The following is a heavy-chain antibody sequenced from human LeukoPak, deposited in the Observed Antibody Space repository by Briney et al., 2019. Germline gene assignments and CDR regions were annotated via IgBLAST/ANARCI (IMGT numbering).Heavy chain of an antibody. J-gene: IGHJ4*02. CDR1: GFTFSSYG. CDR2: IRHDGSDK. Sequence: GGSLRLSCAASGFTFSSYGMHWVRQAPGKGLEWVTFIRHDGSDKYYADSVKGRFTISRDNSKNTLYLQMNSLRAEDTAVYYCAKDLLYYFDYWGQGTLVTVSS. V-gene: IGHV3-30*02. CDR3: AKDLLYYFDY.